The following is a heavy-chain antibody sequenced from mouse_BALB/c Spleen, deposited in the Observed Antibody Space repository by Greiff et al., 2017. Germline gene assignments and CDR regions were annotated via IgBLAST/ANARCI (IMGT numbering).Heavy chain of an antibody. Sequence: VKLVESGPGLVQPSQSLSITCTVSGFSLTSYGVHWVRQSPGKGLEWLGVIWSGGSTDYNAAFISRLSISKDNSKSQVFFKMNSLQANDTAIYYCARNRDYGYYFDYWGQGTTLTVSS. CDR2: IWSGGST. J-gene: IGHJ2*01. V-gene: IGHV2-2*02. D-gene: IGHD2-4*01. CDR1: GFSLTSYG. CDR3: ARNRDYGYYFDY.